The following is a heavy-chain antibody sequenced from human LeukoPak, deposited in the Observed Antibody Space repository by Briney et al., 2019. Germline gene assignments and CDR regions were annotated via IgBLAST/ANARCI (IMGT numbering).Heavy chain of an antibody. CDR1: GFTFSSYA. CDR2: ISGSGDST. D-gene: IGHD3-22*01. CDR3: ARHTGSGYYYGN. J-gene: IGHJ4*02. Sequence: GGSLRLSCAASGFTFSSYAMSWVRQAPGKGLEWVSVISGSGDSTFYADSVKGRFTISRDNSKNTLYLQMNSLRAEDTAVYYCARHTGSGYYYGNWGQGTLVTVSS. V-gene: IGHV3-23*01.